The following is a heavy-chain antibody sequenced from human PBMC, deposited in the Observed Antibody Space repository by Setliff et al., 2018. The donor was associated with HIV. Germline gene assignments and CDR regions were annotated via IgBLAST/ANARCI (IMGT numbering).Heavy chain of an antibody. J-gene: IGHJ4*02. V-gene: IGHV2-26*01. CDR3: ARYNFRRGYWDYFDY. D-gene: IGHD3-3*01. CDR1: GFSLSNTTMG. CDR2: IFPNDEK. Sequence: SGPTLVNPTETLTLTCTVSGFSLSNTTMGVSWIRQPPGKALEWLAHIFPNDEKSYSASLKSRLTISEDTSKSQVVLTMTNMDPLDTATYFCARYNFRRGYWDYFDYWGQGTQVTVSS.